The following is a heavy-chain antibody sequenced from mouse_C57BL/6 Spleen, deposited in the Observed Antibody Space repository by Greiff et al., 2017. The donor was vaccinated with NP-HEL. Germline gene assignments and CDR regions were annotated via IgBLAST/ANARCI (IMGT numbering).Heavy chain of an antibody. CDR3: ARKGEDGAMDY. CDR2: IYPGDGDT. Sequence: QVQLKQSGPELVKPGASVKISCKASGYAFSSSWMNWVKQRPGKGLEWIGRIYPGDGDTNYNGKFKGKATMTADKSSSIAYMQFSSLTSVDSAVYFCARKGEDGAMDYWGQGTSVTVSS. D-gene: IGHD2-3*01. V-gene: IGHV1-82*01. CDR1: GYAFSSSW. J-gene: IGHJ4*01.